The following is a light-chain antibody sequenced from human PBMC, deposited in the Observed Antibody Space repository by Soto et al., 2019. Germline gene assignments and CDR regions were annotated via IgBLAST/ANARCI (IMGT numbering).Light chain of an antibody. CDR2: WAS. CDR1: QSVLYSSNNKNY. V-gene: IGKV4-1*01. J-gene: IGKJ2*01. Sequence: DIVMTQSPDSLAVSLGERATINCKSSQSVLYSSNNKNYLAWYQQKPGQPPKLLIYWASTRESGVPDRFSGSGSCTDFTLTISSLQAEDVAVYYCQQYFNTPQTFGQGTKLEIK. CDR3: QQYFNTPQT.